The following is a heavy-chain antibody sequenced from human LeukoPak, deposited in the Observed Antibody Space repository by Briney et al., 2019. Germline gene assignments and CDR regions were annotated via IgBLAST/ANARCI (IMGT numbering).Heavy chain of an antibody. CDR2: THSSGAT. V-gene: IGHV4-34*01. CDR1: GGSFSGNY. Sequence: SETLSLTCAVAGGSFSGNYWSWIRQPPGKGLEWIGETHSSGATKYNPSLKSRVTISVDTSKNQFSLKLSSVTAADTAVYYCARSYYYDSSGYYYWGQGTLVTVSS. D-gene: IGHD3-22*01. J-gene: IGHJ4*02. CDR3: ARSYYYDSSGYYY.